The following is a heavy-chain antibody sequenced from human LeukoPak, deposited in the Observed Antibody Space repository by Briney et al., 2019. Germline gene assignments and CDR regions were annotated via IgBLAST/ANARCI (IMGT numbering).Heavy chain of an antibody. CDR3: TKGYITRDM. D-gene: IGHD7-27*01. Sequence: GGSLRLSCAASGFTFSNYWMTWVRQAPGKGLEWVANIKKDGGDKYYVDSVKGRFTISRDNTKNSLYLQMNSLRAEDTAVYYCTKGYITRDMWGQGTLVTVSS. CDR1: GFTFSNYW. J-gene: IGHJ4*02. CDR2: IKKDGGDK. V-gene: IGHV3-7*05.